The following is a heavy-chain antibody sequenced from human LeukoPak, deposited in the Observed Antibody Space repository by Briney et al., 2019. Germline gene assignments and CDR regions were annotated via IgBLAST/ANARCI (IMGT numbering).Heavy chain of an antibody. V-gene: IGHV3-21*01. CDR1: GFTFSSYS. CDR2: ISSSSSYI. J-gene: IGHJ6*02. Sequence: GSLRLSCAASGFTFSSYSMNWVRQAPGKGLEWVSSISSSSSYIYYADSVKGRFTISRDNAKNSLYLQMNSLRAEDTAVYYCARGPRYCSSTSCPPSYGMDVWGQGTTVTVSS. CDR3: ARGPRYCSSTSCPPSYGMDV. D-gene: IGHD2-2*01.